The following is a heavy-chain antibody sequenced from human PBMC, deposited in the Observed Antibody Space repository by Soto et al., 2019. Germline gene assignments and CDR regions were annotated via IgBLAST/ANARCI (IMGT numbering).Heavy chain of an antibody. CDR3: EREPRYCSGGSCSIMGDAFDI. CDR1: GFTLPTTS. V-gene: IGHV3-66*01. J-gene: IGHJ3*02. Sequence: EVQLLESGGGLVQPGGSLRLSCVASGFTLPTTSMNWVRQAPGKGLEWVSAIYKDFPDYADSVKGRFSVSTDSSKNALYLQRDNLRAEDTAVYYCEREPRYCSGGSCSIMGDAFDIWGQGAMVTVSS. D-gene: IGHD2-15*01. CDR2: IYKDFP.